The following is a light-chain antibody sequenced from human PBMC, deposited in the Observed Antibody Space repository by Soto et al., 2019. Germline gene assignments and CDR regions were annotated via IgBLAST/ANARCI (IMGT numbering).Light chain of an antibody. CDR1: QTIGRNY. CDR2: DAS. J-gene: IGKJ5*01. V-gene: IGKV3-20*01. CDR3: QQYGSSPTT. Sequence: VVVPQSTGTLSLSPGEAATLSCRASQTIGRNYLAWYQQKPGQAPRLLIYDASNRATGIPARFSGSGSGTDFTLTISRLEPEDFAVYYCQQYGSSPTTFGQGTRLEI.